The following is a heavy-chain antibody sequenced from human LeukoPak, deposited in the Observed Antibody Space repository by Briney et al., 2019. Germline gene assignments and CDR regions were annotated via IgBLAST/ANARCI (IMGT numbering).Heavy chain of an antibody. Sequence: GGSLRLSCAASGFTFSSYGMHWVRQAPGKGLEWVAVISYDGSNKYYADSVKGRFTISRDNSKSTVYLQMNSLRVEDTAVYYCAKSDGSRSFYYWGQGTLVTVSS. V-gene: IGHV3-30*18. CDR2: ISYDGSNK. D-gene: IGHD3-10*01. CDR1: GFTFSSYG. CDR3: AKSDGSRSFYY. J-gene: IGHJ4*02.